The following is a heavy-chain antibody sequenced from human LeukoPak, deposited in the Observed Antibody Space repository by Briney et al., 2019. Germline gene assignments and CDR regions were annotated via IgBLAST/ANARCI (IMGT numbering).Heavy chain of an antibody. CDR1: GFTFSNDA. CDR2: VSYDAINK. Sequence: GGSLRLSCAASGFTFSNDAMHWVRQAPGKGLEWVAVVSYDAINKYYADSVKGRFTISKDNSKNTLSLQMNSLRAEDTAVYFCARAGITGTRGYVDSWGQGTLVTVSS. CDR3: ARAGITGTRGYVDS. D-gene: IGHD1-7*01. J-gene: IGHJ4*02. V-gene: IGHV3-30-3*01.